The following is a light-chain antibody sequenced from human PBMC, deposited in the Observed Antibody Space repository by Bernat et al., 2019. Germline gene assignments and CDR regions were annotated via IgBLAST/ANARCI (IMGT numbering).Light chain of an antibody. CDR2: GAS. V-gene: IGKV3-15*01. J-gene: IGKJ5*01. CDR1: QSVSSN. Sequence: EIVMTQSPATLSVSPGERATLSCRASQSVSSNLAWHQQKPGKAPRLLIYGASTRATGITARFSGSGSGTEFTLTISSLQSEDFAVYYCQQYYNWPITFGQGARLEIK. CDR3: QQYYNWPIT.